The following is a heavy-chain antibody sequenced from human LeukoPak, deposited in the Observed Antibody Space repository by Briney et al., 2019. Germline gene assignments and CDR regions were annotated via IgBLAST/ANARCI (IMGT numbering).Heavy chain of an antibody. D-gene: IGHD6-13*01. V-gene: IGHV3-21*01. CDR3: ARDWYSSSSSPWGAFDI. J-gene: IGHJ3*02. CDR1: GFTFSSYS. CDR2: ISSSSSYI. Sequence: PGGSLRLSCAASGFTFSSYSMNWVRQAPGKGLEWVSSISSSSSYIYYADSVKGRFTISRDNAKNSLYLQMNSLRAEDTAVYYCARDWYSSSSSPWGAFDIWGQGTMVTVSS.